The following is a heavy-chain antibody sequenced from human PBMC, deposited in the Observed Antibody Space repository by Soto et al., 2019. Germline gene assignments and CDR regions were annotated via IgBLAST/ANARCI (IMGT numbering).Heavy chain of an antibody. D-gene: IGHD3-10*01. V-gene: IGHV1-3*01. CDR2: INAGNGNT. CDR1: GYTFTSYA. CDR3: ARAREKIPGSYSVPFPS. Sequence: ASVKVSCKASGYTFTSYAMHWVRQAPGQRLEWIGWINAGNGNTKYSQKFQGRVTITRDTSASTAYMELSSLRSEDTAVYYCARAREKIPGSYSVPFPSWGQGPLVPVSS. J-gene: IGHJ5*02.